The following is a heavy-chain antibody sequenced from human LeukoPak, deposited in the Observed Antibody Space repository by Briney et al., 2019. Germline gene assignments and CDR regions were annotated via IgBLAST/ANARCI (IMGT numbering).Heavy chain of an antibody. J-gene: IGHJ4*02. CDR1: GFTFSDHY. CDR3: ARGSPWPSREHHFDF. D-gene: IGHD1/OR15-1a*01. CDR2: ISSGGSTT. V-gene: IGHV3-11*04. Sequence: GGSLRLSCAASGFTFSDHYMSWIRQAPGKGLECVSYISSGGSTTYYTDSVKGRFTISRDNGKNALYLQMNSLRAEDTAVYYCARGSPWPSREHHFDFWGQGTLVIVSS.